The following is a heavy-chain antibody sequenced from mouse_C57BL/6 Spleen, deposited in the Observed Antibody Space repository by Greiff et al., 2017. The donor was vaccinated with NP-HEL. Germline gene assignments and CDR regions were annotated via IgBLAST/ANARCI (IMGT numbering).Heavy chain of an antibody. CDR1: GYTFTSYW. V-gene: IGHV1-61*01. D-gene: IGHD2-1*01. Sequence: QVQLQQPGAELVRPGSSVKLSCKASGYTFTSYWMDWVKQRPGQGLEWIGNIYPSDSETHYNQKFKDKATLTVDKSSSTAYMQLSSLTSEDSAVYYCASEGYGNSWFAYWGQGTLVTVSA. CDR3: ASEGYGNSWFAY. J-gene: IGHJ3*01. CDR2: IYPSDSET.